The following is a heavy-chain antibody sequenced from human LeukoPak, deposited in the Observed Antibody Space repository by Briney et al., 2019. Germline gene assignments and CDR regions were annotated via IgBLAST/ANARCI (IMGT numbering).Heavy chain of an antibody. CDR1: GFTFSSYW. D-gene: IGHD5-18*01. J-gene: IGHJ4*02. Sequence: GGSLRLSCAASGFTFSSYWMTWVRQAPGKGLEWVANIHRDGSEKYYVDSVKGRFTISRDNAKNSLYLQMNSLRAEDTAVYYCARDIQLWVIDYWGQGTLVTVSS. V-gene: IGHV3-7*03. CDR2: IHRDGSEK. CDR3: ARDIQLWVIDY.